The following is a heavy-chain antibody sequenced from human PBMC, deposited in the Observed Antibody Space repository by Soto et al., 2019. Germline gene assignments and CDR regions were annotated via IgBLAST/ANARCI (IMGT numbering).Heavy chain of an antibody. Sequence: QLQLQVSGPGLVKLSETLSLTCTVSGGSISSSSYYWGWIRQPPGKGLEWIGSIYYTGSTFYNPSLKSRVTISVDTTKNPFSLKLSSVTAADTAVYYCARRSGPFGGVIHRGQGALVTVSS. V-gene: IGHV4-39*02. D-gene: IGHD3-16*01. CDR3: ARRSGPFGGVIH. J-gene: IGHJ4*02. CDR1: GGSISSSSYY. CDR2: IYYTGST.